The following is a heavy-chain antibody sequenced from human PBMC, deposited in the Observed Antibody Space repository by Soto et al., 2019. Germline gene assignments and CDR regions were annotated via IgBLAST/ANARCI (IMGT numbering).Heavy chain of an antibody. V-gene: IGHV1-18*01. CDR2: INTYNGNT. J-gene: IGHJ6*02. CDR3: AMVDVYVTPSPQDV. D-gene: IGHD3-16*01. CDR1: GYTFTRYG. Sequence: QVQLVQSGAEVKNPGASVKVSCKASGYTFTRYGIGWARQAPGQGLEWMGWINTYNGNTDYAQNGQGRVTLTKDTSTSPAHMELRRLRSNDRAIYYCAMVDVYVTPSPQDVWGQGTTVIVSS.